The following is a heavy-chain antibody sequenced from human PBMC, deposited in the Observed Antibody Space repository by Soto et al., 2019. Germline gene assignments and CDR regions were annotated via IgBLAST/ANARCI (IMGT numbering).Heavy chain of an antibody. CDR2: IYPGDSDT. V-gene: IGHV5-51*01. CDR3: ARGCCTTTICDPWFDP. Sequence: GESLKISCKGSGYSFTSYWIGWVRQMPGKGLEWMGIIYPGDSDTRYGPSFQGQVTISVDKSITTAYLQWTSLQASDTAVYYCARGCCTTTICDPWFDPWGQGTLVTVSS. CDR1: GYSFTSYW. J-gene: IGHJ5*02. D-gene: IGHD2-2*01.